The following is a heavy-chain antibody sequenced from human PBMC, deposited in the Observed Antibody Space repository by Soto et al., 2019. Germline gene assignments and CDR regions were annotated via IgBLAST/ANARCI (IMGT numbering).Heavy chain of an antibody. CDR1: GGSFSGYY. CDR3: ASPNWFDP. Sequence: SETLSLTCAVYGGSFSGYYWSWIRQPPGKGLEWIGEINHSGSTNYNPSLKSRVTISVDTSKNQFSLKLSSVTAADTAVYYCASPNWFDPWGQGTLVPVSS. CDR2: INHSGST. V-gene: IGHV4-34*01. J-gene: IGHJ5*02.